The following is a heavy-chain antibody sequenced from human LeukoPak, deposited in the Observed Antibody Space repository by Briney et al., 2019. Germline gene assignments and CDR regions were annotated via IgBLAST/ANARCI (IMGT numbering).Heavy chain of an antibody. D-gene: IGHD5-18*01. CDR3: ARDQGDTAMVEGLGY. J-gene: IGHJ4*02. Sequence: PGGSLRLSCAASGFTFSSYAMSWVRQAPGKGLEWVSVIYSGGSTYYADSVKGRFTISRDNSKNTLYLQMNSLRAEDTAVYYCARDQGDTAMVEGLGYWGQGTLVTVSS. CDR2: IYSGGST. V-gene: IGHV3-66*02. CDR1: GFTFSSYA.